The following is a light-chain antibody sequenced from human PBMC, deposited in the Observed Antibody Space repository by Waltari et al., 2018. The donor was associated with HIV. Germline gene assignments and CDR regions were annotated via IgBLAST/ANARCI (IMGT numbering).Light chain of an antibody. J-gene: IGLJ2*01. V-gene: IGLV3-19*01. CDR3: NSRDSSGNHPVV. CDR2: GKN. CDR1: SLRSYY. Sequence: GQTVRITCQGDSLRSYYASWYQQKPGQAPVLVIYGKNNRPSGIPDRFSGSSSGNTASLTITGAQAEDEADYYCNSRDSSGNHPVVFGGGTKLTVL.